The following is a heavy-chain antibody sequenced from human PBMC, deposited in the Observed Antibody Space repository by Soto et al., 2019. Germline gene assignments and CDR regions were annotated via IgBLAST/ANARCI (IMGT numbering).Heavy chain of an antibody. J-gene: IGHJ5*02. V-gene: IGHV5-51*01. Sequence: PGESLKISCKGSGYSFTSYWIGWVRQMPGKGLEWMGIIYPADSETRYSPSLQGQVTISADKSINTAYLQWSSLKASDTAMYYCARQGLYRGIWGVDPWGQGTLVTVSS. CDR2: IYPADSET. CDR1: GYSFTSYW. D-gene: IGHD5-12*01. CDR3: ARQGLYRGIWGVDP.